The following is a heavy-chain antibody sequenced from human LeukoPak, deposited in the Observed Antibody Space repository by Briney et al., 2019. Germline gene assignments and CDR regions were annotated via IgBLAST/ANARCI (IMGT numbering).Heavy chain of an antibody. D-gene: IGHD5-24*01. CDR2: IYHSGST. CDR1: GGSISSGGYS. CDR3: ARGVATIRWYFDL. Sequence: SQTLSLTCAVSGGSISSGGYSWSWIRQPPGKGLEWIGYIYHSGSTYYNPSPKSRVTISVDRSKNQFSLKLSSVTAADTAVYYCARGVATIRWYFDLWGRGTLVTVSS. J-gene: IGHJ2*01. V-gene: IGHV4-30-2*01.